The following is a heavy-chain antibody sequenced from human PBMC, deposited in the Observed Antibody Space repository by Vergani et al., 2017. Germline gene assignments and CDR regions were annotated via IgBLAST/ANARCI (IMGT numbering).Heavy chain of an antibody. Sequence: QVHLNEAGPGLVKPSQTLSLTCTVSGASITSGSFYWSWLRQPAGKGLEWIGRIHASGTKNYNPSLRSRVTLSVDTSKNQLSLKMISMTAADTAVYYCSRVGRDSSSTSCFFDYWGQGTLVTVSS. CDR2: IHASGTK. D-gene: IGHD2-2*01. V-gene: IGHV4-61*02. J-gene: IGHJ4*02. CDR3: SRVGRDSSSTSCFFDY. CDR1: GASITSGSFY.